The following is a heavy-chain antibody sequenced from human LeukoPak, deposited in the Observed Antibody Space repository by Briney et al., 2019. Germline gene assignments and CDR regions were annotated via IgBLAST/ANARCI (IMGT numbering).Heavy chain of an antibody. CDR2: ISPNSGNT. CDR1: GYTFPNFG. CDR3: ARQGVTAAENNYFYYYMDF. J-gene: IGHJ4*02. V-gene: IGHV1-18*01. Sequence: ASVKVSCKASGYTFPNFGITWVRHAPGQGLEWMGWISPNSGNTKSAQKFQGRVTMTTDTSTSTAYMELRSLRSDDTAVYYCARQGVTAAENNYFYYYMDFWGQGTLVTVSS. D-gene: IGHD2/OR15-2a*01.